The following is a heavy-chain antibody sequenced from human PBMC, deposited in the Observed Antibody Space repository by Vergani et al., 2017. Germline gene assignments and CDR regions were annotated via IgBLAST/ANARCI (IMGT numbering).Heavy chain of an antibody. V-gene: IGHV4-59*01. CDR3: ARSPYYYDLRLDP. Sequence: QVQLQESGPGLVKPSETLSLTCTVSGGSISSYYWSWIRQSPGKGLEWIGYIYYTGSTNYNPSLKSRVTISVETSKNQFSLKLSSVTAADTAVYYCARSPYYYDLRLDPWGQGTLVTVSS. CDR1: GGSISSYY. J-gene: IGHJ5*02. CDR2: IYYTGST. D-gene: IGHD3-22*01.